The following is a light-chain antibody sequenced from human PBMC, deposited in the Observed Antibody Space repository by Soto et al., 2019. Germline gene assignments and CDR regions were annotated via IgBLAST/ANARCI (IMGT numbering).Light chain of an antibody. CDR2: EGH. J-gene: IGLJ1*01. Sequence: QSAVAQPASVSGSPGQSITISCTGTSGFVGSFSLVSWYQQHPGKAPKVMISEGHRRPSGVPDRFSGSTSVNSASLTISGLQADDEADYYCCLHIGATTYVFGTGTKVTVL. V-gene: IGLV2-23*01. CDR3: CLHIGATTYV. CDR1: SGFVGSFSL.